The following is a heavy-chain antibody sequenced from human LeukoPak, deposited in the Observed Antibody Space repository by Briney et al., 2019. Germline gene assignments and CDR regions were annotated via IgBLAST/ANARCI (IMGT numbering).Heavy chain of an antibody. V-gene: IGHV4-38-2*02. J-gene: IGHJ4*02. CDR1: GYSISSGYY. D-gene: IGHD6-19*01. Sequence: PSETLSLTCSVSGYSISSGYYWGWIRQTPGKGLEWIGGIYHTGTTYCNPSLKSRVTISIDTSKNQFSLRLTSVTAADTAMYYCAREYASGWYYFDYWGQGTLVTVSS. CDR3: AREYASGWYYFDY. CDR2: IYHTGTT.